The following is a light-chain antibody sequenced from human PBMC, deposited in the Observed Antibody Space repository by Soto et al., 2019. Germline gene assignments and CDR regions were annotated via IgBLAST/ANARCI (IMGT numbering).Light chain of an antibody. CDR1: SSDVGGYNY. CDR3: SSCTSSSTPYV. Sequence: QSVLTQPASVSGFPGQSITISCTGTSSDVGGYNYVSWYQQHPGKAPKLMIYDVSSRPSGVSNRFSGAKSGNTASLTISGLQTEDEADYYCSSCTSSSTPYVFGTGTKVTVL. V-gene: IGLV2-14*01. CDR2: DVS. J-gene: IGLJ1*01.